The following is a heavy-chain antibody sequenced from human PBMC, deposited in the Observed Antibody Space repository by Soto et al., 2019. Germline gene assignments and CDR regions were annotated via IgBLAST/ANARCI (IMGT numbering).Heavy chain of an antibody. Sequence: QVQLQESGPGLVKPSQTMSLTCTVSGGSISSGGYYWSWIRQHPGKGLEWIGYIYYSGSTYYNPSLKSRVTISVDTSKNQFSLKLSSVTSADTAVYYCARFRTITSRGDHDAFDICGQGTMVPVSS. CDR2: IYYSGST. V-gene: IGHV4-31*03. CDR1: GGSISSGGYY. CDR3: ARFRTITSRGDHDAFDI. J-gene: IGHJ3*02. D-gene: IGHD5-12*01.